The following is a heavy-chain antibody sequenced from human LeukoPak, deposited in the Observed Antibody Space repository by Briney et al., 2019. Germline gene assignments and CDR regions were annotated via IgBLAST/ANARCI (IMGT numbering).Heavy chain of an antibody. CDR2: ISSSGSTI. CDR1: GFTFSSYE. Sequence: PGGSLRLSCAASGFTFSSYEMNWVRQAPGKGLEWVSYISSSGSTIYYADSVKGRFTISRDNAKNSLYLQMNSPRAEDTAVYYCARDHGDYYYGMDVWGQGTTVTVSS. CDR3: ARDHGDYYYGMDV. D-gene: IGHD4-17*01. V-gene: IGHV3-48*03. J-gene: IGHJ6*02.